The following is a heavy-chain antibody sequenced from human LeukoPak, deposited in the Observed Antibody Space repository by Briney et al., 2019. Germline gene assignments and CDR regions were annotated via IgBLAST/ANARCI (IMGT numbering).Heavy chain of an antibody. CDR3: AGERGEEYSSGWYKTNFFYN. D-gene: IGHD6-19*01. Sequence: SETLSLTCTVSGDSFTSVTDYWAWIRQPPGKGLEWIATGDYSGGTYYNPSLESRVAISADMSKNQISLQLTSVTGADTAVYYCAGERGEEYSSGWYKTNFFYNWGQGIRVTVSS. V-gene: IGHV4-39*07. J-gene: IGHJ4*02. CDR2: GDYSGGT. CDR1: GDSFTSVTDY.